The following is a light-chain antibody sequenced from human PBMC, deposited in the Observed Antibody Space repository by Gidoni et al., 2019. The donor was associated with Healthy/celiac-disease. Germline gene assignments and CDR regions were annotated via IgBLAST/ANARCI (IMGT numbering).Light chain of an antibody. CDR2: GAS. CDR3: QQSVSTLYT. Sequence: DIQMPPSPSSLSASVGDRVTITCRASQSISSYLNWYQQKPGKAPKLLIYGASSLQSGVPSRFSGSGSGTDFTLTISSLQPEDFATYYCQQSVSTLYTFGQXTKLEIK. V-gene: IGKV1-39*01. J-gene: IGKJ2*01. CDR1: QSISSY.